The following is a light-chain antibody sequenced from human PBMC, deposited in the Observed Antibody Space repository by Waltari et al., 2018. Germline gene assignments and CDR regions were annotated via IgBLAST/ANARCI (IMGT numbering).Light chain of an antibody. J-gene: IGLJ3*02. CDR2: EVS. V-gene: IGLV2-23*02. Sequence: QTDLTQPASVSGSPGKSITISCTGTSSDVGGYDLVSWYQQHPGKAPKLIIYEVSERPSGLSNRFSGSKSGNTASLTISVLQAEDEAAYYCCSYAGSRDFWVFGGGTKLTVL. CDR3: CSYAGSRDFWV. CDR1: SSDVGGYDL.